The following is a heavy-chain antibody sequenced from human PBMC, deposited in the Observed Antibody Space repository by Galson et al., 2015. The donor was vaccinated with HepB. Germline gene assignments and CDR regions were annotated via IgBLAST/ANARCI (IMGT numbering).Heavy chain of an antibody. CDR3: VRGIDSDSGAWS. Sequence: SLRLSCAASGFTFRSYWMHWVRHSPGKGLVWVSRVNSDGTTTNYTESVQGRFTISRDNAKNTLYLQMNSLRADDTAVYYCVRGIDSDSGAWSWGQGTLVTVSS. CDR2: VNSDGTTT. CDR1: GFTFRSYW. V-gene: IGHV3-74*01. J-gene: IGHJ5*02. D-gene: IGHD4-11*01.